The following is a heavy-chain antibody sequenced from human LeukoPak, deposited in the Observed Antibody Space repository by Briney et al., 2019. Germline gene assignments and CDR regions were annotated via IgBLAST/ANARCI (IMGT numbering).Heavy chain of an antibody. CDR3: ARVREASTGSGGPNWSDP. Sequence: ASVKVSCKASGYTFTSYGISWVRQAPGQGLEWMGWISAYNGNTNYAQKLQGRVTMTTDTSTSTAYMELRSLRSDDTAVYYCARVREASTGSGGPNWSDPWGKGTLSPSPQ. D-gene: IGHD1-14*01. V-gene: IGHV1-18*04. CDR1: GYTFTSYG. CDR2: ISAYNGNT. J-gene: IGHJ5*02.